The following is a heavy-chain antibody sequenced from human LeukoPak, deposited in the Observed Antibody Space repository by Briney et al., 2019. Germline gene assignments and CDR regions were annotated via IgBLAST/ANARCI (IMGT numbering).Heavy chain of an antibody. CDR2: INTDNGNT. CDR3: APLIGAYFDY. Sequence: GASVTVSCKTSGYTFTNHPMHWMCQAPGQRLEWMGWINTDNGNTKYSQKFQGRVAFTRDTSASTAYMELNSLTSEDTSVYYCAPLIGAYFDYWGQGTLVTVSS. J-gene: IGHJ4*02. CDR1: GYTFTNHP. D-gene: IGHD3-22*01. V-gene: IGHV1-3*04.